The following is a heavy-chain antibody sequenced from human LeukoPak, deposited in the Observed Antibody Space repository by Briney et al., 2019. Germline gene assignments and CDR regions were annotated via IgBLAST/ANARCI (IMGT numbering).Heavy chain of an antibody. J-gene: IGHJ4*02. V-gene: IGHV4-59*05. CDR2: IYYSGST. D-gene: IGHD6-6*01. CDR3: ASLEYSRSPHIHY. Sequence: SETLSLTCTVSGGSISSYYWRWIRQPPGKGLEWIGSIYYSGSTYYNPSLKSRVTISVDTSKNQFSLKLSSVTAADTAVYYCASLEYSRSPHIHYWGQGTLVTGSS. CDR1: GGSISSYY.